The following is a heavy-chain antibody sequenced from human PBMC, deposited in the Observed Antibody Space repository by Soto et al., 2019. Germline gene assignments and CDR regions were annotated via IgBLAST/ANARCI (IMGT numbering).Heavy chain of an antibody. CDR3: ARLISDYVSPDY. J-gene: IGHJ4*02. Sequence: SETLSLTCTVSGGSISSYYWSWIRQPPGKGLEWIGYIYYSGSTNYNPSLKSRVTISVDTSKNQFSLKLSSVTAADTAVYYCARLISDYVSPDYWGQRTLVTVSS. CDR2: IYYSGST. V-gene: IGHV4-59*08. D-gene: IGHD3-16*01. CDR1: GGSISSYY.